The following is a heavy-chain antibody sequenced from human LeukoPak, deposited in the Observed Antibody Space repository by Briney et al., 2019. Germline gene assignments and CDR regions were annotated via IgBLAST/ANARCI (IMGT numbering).Heavy chain of an antibody. Sequence: ASVKVSCKASGYTFTCYYMHWARQAPGQGLEWMGWINPNSGGTNYAQKFQGRVTMTRDTSISTAYMELSRLRSDDTALYYCARGYYYDSSGYYYPNWFDPWGQGTLVTVSS. J-gene: IGHJ5*02. D-gene: IGHD3-22*01. CDR2: INPNSGGT. CDR3: ARGYYYDSSGYYYPNWFDP. CDR1: GYTFTCYY. V-gene: IGHV1-2*02.